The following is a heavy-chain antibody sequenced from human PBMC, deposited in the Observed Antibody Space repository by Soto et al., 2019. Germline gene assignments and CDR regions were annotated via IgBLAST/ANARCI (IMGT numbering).Heavy chain of an antibody. CDR3: ASDDSSGYYFDY. V-gene: IGHV5-10-1*01. D-gene: IGHD3-22*01. CDR1: GYSFTSYW. J-gene: IGHJ4*02. CDR2: IDPSDSYT. Sequence: PGESLKISCKGSGYSFTSYWISWVRQMPGKGLEWMGRIDPSDSYTNYSPSFQGHVTISADKSISTAYLQWSSLKASDTAMYYCASDDSSGYYFDYWGQGTLVTVSS.